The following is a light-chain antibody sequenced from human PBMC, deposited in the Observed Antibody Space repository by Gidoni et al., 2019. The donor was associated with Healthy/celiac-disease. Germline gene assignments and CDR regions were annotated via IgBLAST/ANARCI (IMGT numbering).Light chain of an antibody. Sequence: EIVMTQSPATLSVSPGERATLSCRASQSVSSNLAWYQQKPGQAPRLLIYGASTRATGIPARFSGSWSGTEFTLTISSLHSEDFAVYYCQQYNNWLWTFGQGTKVEIK. CDR3: QQYNNWLWT. CDR1: QSVSSN. J-gene: IGKJ1*01. CDR2: GAS. V-gene: IGKV3-15*01.